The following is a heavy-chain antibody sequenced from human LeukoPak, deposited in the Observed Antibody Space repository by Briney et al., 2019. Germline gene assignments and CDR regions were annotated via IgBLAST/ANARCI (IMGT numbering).Heavy chain of an antibody. D-gene: IGHD6-19*01. CDR2: ISSNGGST. V-gene: IGHV3-64D*06. CDR3: VKDLGQQWLVSYFDY. Sequence: PGGSLRLSCSASGSTFSSYAMHWVRQAPGKGLEYVSAISSNGGSTYYADSVKGRFTISRDNSKNTLYLQMSSLRAEDTAVYYCVKDLGQQWLVSYFDYWGQGTLVTVSS. CDR1: GSTFSSYA. J-gene: IGHJ4*02.